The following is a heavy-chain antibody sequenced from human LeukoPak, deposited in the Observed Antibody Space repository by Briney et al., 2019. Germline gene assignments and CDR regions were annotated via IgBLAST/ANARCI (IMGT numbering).Heavy chain of an antibody. J-gene: IGHJ4*02. CDR2: ISDSGGST. Sequence: GGSLRLSCAASGFTFSSYAMSWVRQAPGKGLEWVSGISDSGGSTYYADSVKGRFTIPRDNSKNTLYLQMNSLRAEDTAVYYCARDPVSTSGEGYFDYWGQGTLVTASS. CDR1: GFTFSSYA. CDR3: ARDPVSTSGEGYFDY. D-gene: IGHD2-2*01. V-gene: IGHV3-23*01.